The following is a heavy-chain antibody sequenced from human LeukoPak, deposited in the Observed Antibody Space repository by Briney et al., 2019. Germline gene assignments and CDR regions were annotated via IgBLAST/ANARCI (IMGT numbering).Heavy chain of an antibody. CDR3: ARVSYSGYEGLFDP. V-gene: IGHV4-59*12. J-gene: IGHJ5*02. D-gene: IGHD5-12*01. Sequence: SETLSLTCTVSGGSISSYYWSWIRQPPGKGLEWIGYIYYSGSTNYNPSLKSRVTISVDRSKNQFSLKLSSVTAADTAVYYCARVSYSGYEGLFDPWGQGTLVTVSS. CDR2: IYYSGST. CDR1: GGSISSYY.